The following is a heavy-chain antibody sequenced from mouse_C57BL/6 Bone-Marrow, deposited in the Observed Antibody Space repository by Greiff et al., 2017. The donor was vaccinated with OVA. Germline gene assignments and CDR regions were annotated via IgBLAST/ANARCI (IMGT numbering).Heavy chain of an antibody. CDR2: IDPSDSYT. CDR1: GYTFTSYW. V-gene: IGHV1-50*01. Sequence: QVQLQQPGAELVKPGASVKLSCKASGYTFTSYWMQWVKQRPGQGLEWIGEIDPSDSYTNYNQKFKGKATLTVDTSSSTAYMQLSSLTSEDSAVYYCARQRYFAYWGQGTLVTVSA. J-gene: IGHJ3*01. CDR3: ARQRYFAY. D-gene: IGHD2-14*01.